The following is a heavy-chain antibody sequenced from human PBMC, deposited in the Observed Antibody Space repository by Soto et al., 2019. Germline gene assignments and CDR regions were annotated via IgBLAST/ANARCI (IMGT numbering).Heavy chain of an antibody. CDR2: IYWNDDK. CDR1: GFSLSTSGVG. Sequence: QITLKESGPTLVKPTQTLTLTCTFSGFSLSTSGVGVGWIRQPPGKALEWLALIYWNDDKRYSPSLKSRLTITKDTSKNQVVLTMTNMDPVDTATYYCAHSQPSGRLLWFGANWFDPWVQGTLVTVSS. D-gene: IGHD3-10*01. CDR3: AHSQPSGRLLWFGANWFDP. V-gene: IGHV2-5*01. J-gene: IGHJ5*02.